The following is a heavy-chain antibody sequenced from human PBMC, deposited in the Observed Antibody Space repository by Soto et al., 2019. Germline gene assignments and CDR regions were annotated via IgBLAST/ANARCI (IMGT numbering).Heavy chain of an antibody. CDR1: GGSFSCYY. J-gene: IGHJ4*02. D-gene: IGHD3-22*01. CDR2: IYYSGST. CDR3: ARVLSVVVAFDY. Sequence: NPSETLSLTCAVYGGSFSCYYWIWIRQPPGKGLEWIGYIYYSGSTNYNPSLKSRVTISVDTSKNQFSLKLSSVTAADTAVYYCARVLSVVVAFDYWGQGTLVTV. V-gene: IGHV4-59*01.